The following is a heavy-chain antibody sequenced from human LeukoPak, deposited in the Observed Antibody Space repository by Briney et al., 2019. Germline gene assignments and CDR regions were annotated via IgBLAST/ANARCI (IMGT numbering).Heavy chain of an antibody. CDR1: GGSFSGYY. CDR2: INHSGST. Sequence: SETLSLACAVYGGSFSGYYWSWIRQPPGKGLEWIGEINHSGSTNYNPSLKSRVTISVDTSKNQFSLKLSSVTAADTAVYYCARGYSGYALPFDIWGQGTIVTVSS. D-gene: IGHD5-12*01. CDR3: ARGYSGYALPFDI. J-gene: IGHJ3*02. V-gene: IGHV4-34*01.